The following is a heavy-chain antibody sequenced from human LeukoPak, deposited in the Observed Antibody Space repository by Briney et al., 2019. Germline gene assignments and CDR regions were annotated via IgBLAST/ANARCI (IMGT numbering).Heavy chain of an antibody. CDR2: ISNSNNYI. CDR3: ARVGEDVEMTPIPLDF. Sequence: PGGSLRLSCVVSGFTFSTYSMNWVRQAPWKGLEWVSSISNSNNYIHYADSIKGRFTISRDNSKNSLYLEMNSLRADDTAVYYCARVGEDVEMTPIPLDFWGQGTLVTVSS. CDR1: GFTFSTYS. D-gene: IGHD5-24*01. J-gene: IGHJ4*02. V-gene: IGHV3-21*01.